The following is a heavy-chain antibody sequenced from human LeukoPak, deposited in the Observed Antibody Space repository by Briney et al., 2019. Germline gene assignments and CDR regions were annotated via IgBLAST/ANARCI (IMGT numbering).Heavy chain of an antibody. J-gene: IGHJ5*02. CDR3: AKDGPLLWFGPTDA. CDR2: VSSTGSGT. D-gene: IGHD3-10*01. CDR1: GFTFSTYG. V-gene: IGHV3-23*01. Sequence: VQLGRSLRLSCVASGFTFSTYGMSWVRQAPGKGLEWVAAVSSTGSGTYYPDSLKGRFIISRDNSQNTVFLQMNSLRPEDTAFYFCAKDGPLLWFGPTDAWGQGILVTVSS.